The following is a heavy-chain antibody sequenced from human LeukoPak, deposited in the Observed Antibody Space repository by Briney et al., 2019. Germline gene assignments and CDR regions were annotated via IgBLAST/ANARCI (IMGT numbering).Heavy chain of an antibody. CDR3: ARARLARAFDY. CDR2: INHSGST. J-gene: IGHJ4*02. CDR1: GGSFSGYY. Sequence: SETLSLTCAVYGGSFSGYYWSWIRQPPGKGLEWIGEINHSGSTNYKPSLKSRVTISVDTSKNQFSLKLSSVTAADTAVYYCARARLARAFDYWGQGTLVTVSS. V-gene: IGHV4-34*01.